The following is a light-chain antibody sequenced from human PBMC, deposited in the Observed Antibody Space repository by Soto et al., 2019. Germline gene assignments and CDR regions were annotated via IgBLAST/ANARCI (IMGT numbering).Light chain of an antibody. CDR2: EVS. J-gene: IGLJ3*02. V-gene: IGLV2-8*01. CDR3: TSYAGRNIWV. CDR1: SSDVGGYNY. Sequence: QSALTQPPSASGSPGQSVTISCTGTSSDVGGYNYVSWYQQYPGKAPKLMIYEVSKRPSGVPDRFSGSKSGETASLTVSGLQPEDEADYYCTSYAGRNIWVFGGGTKLTVL.